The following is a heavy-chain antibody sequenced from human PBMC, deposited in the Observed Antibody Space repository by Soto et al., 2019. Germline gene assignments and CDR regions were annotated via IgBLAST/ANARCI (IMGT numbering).Heavy chain of an antibody. J-gene: IGHJ5*02. CDR2: IYYSGST. CDR3: AREIQLWLSWFDP. D-gene: IGHD5-18*01. Sequence: SETLSLTCTVSGDSITNGDYYWSWVRQPPGKGLEWIGHIYYSGSTYYSPSLKSRITISMGTSKNQFSLKLTSVTAADTAVYYCAREIQLWLSWFDPWGQGTLVTVSS. V-gene: IGHV4-30-4*01. CDR1: GDSITNGDYY.